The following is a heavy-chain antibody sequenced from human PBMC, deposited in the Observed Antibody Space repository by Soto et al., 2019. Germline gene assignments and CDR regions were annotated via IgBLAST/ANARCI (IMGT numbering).Heavy chain of an antibody. J-gene: IGHJ2*01. Sequence: QVQLVESGGGVVQPGRSLRLSCAASGFTFRNYGMHWVRQAPGKGLEWVAVIWYDGSNTYYADSVKGRFTISRDNSKNTLHLQMNGLRAEDTAVYCCTRDVSSRYFDLWGRGSLVTVSS. CDR2: IWYDGSNT. CDR3: TRDVSSRYFDL. V-gene: IGHV3-33*01. CDR1: GFTFRNYG.